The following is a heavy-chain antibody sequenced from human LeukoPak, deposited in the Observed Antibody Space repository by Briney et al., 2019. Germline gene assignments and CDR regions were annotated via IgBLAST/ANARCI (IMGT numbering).Heavy chain of an antibody. CDR1: GFTFSSYW. V-gene: IGHV3-7*01. D-gene: IGHD3-10*01. J-gene: IGHJ4*02. Sequence: GGSLRLSCAASGFTFSSYWMTWVRKSPGKGLEWVANIKEDGSEKFHVDSVKGRFTVSRDNAKMSLYLEMNSLRAEDTAVYYCARGGQAGTGDYWGQGTLVIVSS. CDR2: IKEDGSEK. CDR3: ARGGQAGTGDY.